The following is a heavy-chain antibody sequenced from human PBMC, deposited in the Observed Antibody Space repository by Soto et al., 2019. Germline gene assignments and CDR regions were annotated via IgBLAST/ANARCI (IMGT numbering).Heavy chain of an antibody. J-gene: IGHJ4*02. CDR2: IYHSGST. CDR3: AAGGGLPRYY. CDR1: GGSISSGGYS. Sequence: QLQLQESGSGLVKPSQTLSLTCAVSGGSISSGGYSWSWIRQPPGKGLEWIGYIYHSGSTYYNPSLKCRVTISVARSKNQFSRKLSSVTAADTAVYYCAAGGGLPRYYWGQGTLVTVSS. D-gene: IGHD5-12*01. V-gene: IGHV4-30-2*01.